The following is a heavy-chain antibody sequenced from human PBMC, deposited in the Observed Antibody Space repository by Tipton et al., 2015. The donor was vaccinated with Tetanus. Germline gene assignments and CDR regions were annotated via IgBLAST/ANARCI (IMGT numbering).Heavy chain of an antibody. J-gene: IGHJ4*02. Sequence: SLRLSCSVSGFIFSSYTMNWXRXXPGKGLEWVSSISSTTTYIYYADSLKGRFTISRDNAKNSLYLQMNSLRADDTAVDYCTSGAALDYWGQGTLVTVSS. CDR2: ISSTTTYI. CDR3: TSGAALDY. V-gene: IGHV3-21*01. CDR1: GFIFSSYT. D-gene: IGHD6-25*01.